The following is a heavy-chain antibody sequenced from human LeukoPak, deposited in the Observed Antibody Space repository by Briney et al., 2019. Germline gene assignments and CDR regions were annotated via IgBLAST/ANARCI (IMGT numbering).Heavy chain of an antibody. J-gene: IGHJ4*02. Sequence: GGSLRLSCSASGFTFSTYAMHWVRQAPGKGLEYVSGISSNGGTTYYADSVKGRFTISRDNSKNTVYLQMNSLRAEDTAVYYCAKVWDTYYYDSSGSFDYWGQGTLVTVSS. D-gene: IGHD3-22*01. CDR2: ISSNGGTT. CDR3: AKVWDTYYYDSSGSFDY. CDR1: GFTFSTYA. V-gene: IGHV3-64*04.